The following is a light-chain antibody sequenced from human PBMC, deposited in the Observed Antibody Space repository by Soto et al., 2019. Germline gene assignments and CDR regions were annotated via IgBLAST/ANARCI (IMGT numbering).Light chain of an antibody. J-gene: IGKJ1*01. CDR3: QQYGGSPRT. CDR2: GAS. V-gene: IGKV3-20*01. Sequence: EIVLTQSPGTLSLSPGEGATLSCRASQSIGGNFLAWYQQRRGQAPRLLLHGASNRATGIPDRFSGSGSGTDFTLNITSLEPEEFAVYYGQQYGGSPRTFGQGTKVEVK. CDR1: QSIGGNF.